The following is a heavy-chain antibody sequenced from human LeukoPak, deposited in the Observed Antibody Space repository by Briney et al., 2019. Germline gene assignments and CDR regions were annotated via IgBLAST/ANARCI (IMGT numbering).Heavy chain of an antibody. V-gene: IGHV3-30*12. CDR3: ALNNWRRAYYFDY. CDR1: GFTFSSYG. J-gene: IGHJ4*02. Sequence: GGSLRLSCAASGFTFSSYGMHWVRQAPGKVLEWVAVISYDGSNKYYADSVKGRFTISRDNAKNSLYLQMNSLRAEDTAVYYCALNNWRRAYYFDYWGQGTLVTVSS. D-gene: IGHD1-20*01. CDR2: ISYDGSNK.